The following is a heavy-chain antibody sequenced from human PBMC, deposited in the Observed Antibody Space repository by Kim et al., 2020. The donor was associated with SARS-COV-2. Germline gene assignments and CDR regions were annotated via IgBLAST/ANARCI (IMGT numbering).Heavy chain of an antibody. CDR1: GFNFSTYG. CDR2: ISYDGSNK. Sequence: GGSLRLSCAASGFNFSTYGMHWVRQAPGKGLEWVAVISYDGSNKYYADSVKGRFTISRDNSKHTLYLQMNSLRAEDTAVYYCAKGDADYCFDYCGQGNLGTVSS. V-gene: IGHV3-30*18. J-gene: IGHJ4*02. CDR3: AKGDADYCFDY.